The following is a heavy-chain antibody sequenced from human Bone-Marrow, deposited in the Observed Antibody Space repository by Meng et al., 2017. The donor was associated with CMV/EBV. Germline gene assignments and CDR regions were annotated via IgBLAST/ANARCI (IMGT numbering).Heavy chain of an antibody. CDR2: INPSGGST. CDR1: GYTFTSYY. V-gene: IGHV1-46*01. D-gene: IGHD2-2*01. J-gene: IGHJ6*02. CDR3: ARDAQLGGWGDHYYYGMDV. Sequence: ASVKVSCKASGYTFTSYYMHWVRQAPGQGLEWMGIINPSGGSTSYAQKFQGRVTMTTDTSTSTAYMELRSLRSDDTAVYYCARDAQLGGWGDHYYYGMDVWGQGTTVTVSS.